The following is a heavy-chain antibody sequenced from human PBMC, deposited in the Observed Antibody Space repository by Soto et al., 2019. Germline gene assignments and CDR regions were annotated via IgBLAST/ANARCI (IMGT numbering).Heavy chain of an antibody. CDR2: IYYSGST. CDR3: ARRGAGYFDY. Sequence: SETLSLTCTVSGGSISSYYWSWIRQPPGKGLEWIGYIYYSGSTNYNPSLKSRVTISVDTSKNQSSLKLSSVTAADTAVYYCARRGAGYFDYWGQGTLVTVSS. D-gene: IGHD1-26*01. J-gene: IGHJ4*02. V-gene: IGHV4-59*08. CDR1: GGSISSYY.